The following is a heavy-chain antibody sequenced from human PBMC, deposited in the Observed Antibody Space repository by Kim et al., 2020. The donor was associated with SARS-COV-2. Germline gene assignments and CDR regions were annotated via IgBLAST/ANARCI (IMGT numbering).Heavy chain of an antibody. Sequence: SETLSLTCTVSGGSISSGGYYWSWIRQHPGKGLEWIGYIYYSGSTYYNPSLKSRVTISVDTSKNQFSLKLSSVTAADTAVYYCARSRITMIVVVDAFDIWGQERMVSVSS. CDR1: GGSISSGGYY. V-gene: IGHV4-31*03. D-gene: IGHD3-22*01. CDR2: IYYSGST. CDR3: ARSRITMIVVVDAFDI. J-gene: IGHJ3*02.